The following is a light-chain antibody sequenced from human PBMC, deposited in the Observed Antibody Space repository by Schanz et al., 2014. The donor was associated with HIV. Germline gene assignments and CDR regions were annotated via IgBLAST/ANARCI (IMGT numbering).Light chain of an antibody. Sequence: QSVLTQPPSASGSPGQSVTISCTGTSSDVGGYNYVSWYQQYPGKAPKLMIYDVSNRPSGISNRFSGSKSGNTASLTISGLQAEDEADYYCSSYTSSSTLLFGGGTKLTVL. CDR1: SSDVGGYNY. V-gene: IGLV2-14*01. CDR3: SSYTSSSTLL. J-gene: IGLJ2*01. CDR2: DVS.